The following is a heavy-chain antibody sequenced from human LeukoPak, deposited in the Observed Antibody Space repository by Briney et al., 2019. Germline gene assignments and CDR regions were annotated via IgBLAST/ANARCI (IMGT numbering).Heavy chain of an antibody. Sequence: KASETLSLTCTVSGASISSYYWSWIRQPPGKGLEWIGYIYTSGSTNYNPSLKSRVTISVDTSKNQFSLKLSSVTAADTAVYYCASTKLELISPYYFDYWGQGTLVTVSS. CDR1: GASISSYY. V-gene: IGHV4-4*09. CDR3: ASTKLELISPYYFDY. D-gene: IGHD1-7*01. J-gene: IGHJ4*02. CDR2: IYTSGST.